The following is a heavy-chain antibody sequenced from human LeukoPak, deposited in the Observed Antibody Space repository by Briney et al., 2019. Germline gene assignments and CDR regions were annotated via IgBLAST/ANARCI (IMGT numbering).Heavy chain of an antibody. J-gene: IGHJ4*02. V-gene: IGHV4-31*11. CDR3: ARANGDYDY. Sequence: SSETLSLTCAVYGGSLSGYYWSWIRQHPGKGLEWIGYIYYSGSTYYNPSLRSRVTISVDTSKNQFSLKLSSVTAADTAVYYCARANGDYDYWGQGTLVTVSS. CDR2: IYYSGST. D-gene: IGHD4-17*01. CDR1: GGSLSGYY.